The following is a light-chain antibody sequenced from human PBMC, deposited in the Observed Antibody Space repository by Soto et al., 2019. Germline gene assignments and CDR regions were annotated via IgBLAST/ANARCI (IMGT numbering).Light chain of an antibody. V-gene: IGKV3-20*01. CDR1: QSVSSNY. Sequence: EIVLTQSPGTLSLSPGERATLSCRASQSVSSNYLAWYQQKPGQAPRLLIYGASSRATGIPDRFSGSGSGTDVTLTISRLEPEDFAVYYCQQFGTSPPSTFGQGTRLEIK. CDR3: QQFGTSPPST. J-gene: IGKJ5*01. CDR2: GAS.